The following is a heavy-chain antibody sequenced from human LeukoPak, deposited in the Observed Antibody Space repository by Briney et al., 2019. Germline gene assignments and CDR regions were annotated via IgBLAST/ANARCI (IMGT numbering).Heavy chain of an antibody. CDR1: GGTFSNYA. D-gene: IGHD4-17*01. CDR3: AGDYGDSTYFYYYMDV. Sequence: SVKVSCKASGGTFSNYAISWVRQAPGQGLEWMGGIIPVFGTANYAQKFQGRVTVTADKSTSTAYMELSSLRSEDTAVYYCAGDYGDSTYFYYYMDVWGKGTTVTVSS. V-gene: IGHV1-69*06. CDR2: IIPVFGTA. J-gene: IGHJ6*03.